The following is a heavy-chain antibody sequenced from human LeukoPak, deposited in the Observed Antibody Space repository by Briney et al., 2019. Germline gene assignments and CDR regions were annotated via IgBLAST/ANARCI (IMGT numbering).Heavy chain of an antibody. V-gene: IGHV4-61*02. Sequence: SETLSLTCTVSGGSISSGSYYWSWIRQPAGKGLEWIGRVYTSGSTNYNPSLKSRVTISVDTSKNQFSLKLSSVTAADTAVYYCARVSSIVVVPAAIDLWGRGTLVTVSS. CDR2: VYTSGST. CDR3: ARVSSIVVVPAAIDL. D-gene: IGHD2-2*01. J-gene: IGHJ2*01. CDR1: GGSISSGSYY.